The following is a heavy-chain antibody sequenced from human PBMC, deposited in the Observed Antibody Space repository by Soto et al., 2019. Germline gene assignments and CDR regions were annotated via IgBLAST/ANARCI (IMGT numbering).Heavy chain of an antibody. CDR2: IYYSGST. V-gene: IGHV4-59*08. D-gene: IGHD5-12*01. CDR1: GGSISSYY. CDR3: ARHRGTGWLREYYFDY. J-gene: IGHJ4*02. Sequence: QVQLQESGPGLVKPSETLSLTCTVSGGSISSYYWSWIRQPPGKGLEWIGYIYYSGSTNYNPSLKSRVTISVDTSKNQFSLKLSSGTAADTAVYYCARHRGTGWLREYYFDYWGQGTLVTVSS.